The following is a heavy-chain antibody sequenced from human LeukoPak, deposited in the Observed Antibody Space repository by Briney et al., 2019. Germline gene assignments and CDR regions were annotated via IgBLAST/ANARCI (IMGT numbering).Heavy chain of an antibody. J-gene: IGHJ4*02. CDR3: ARAYYDFWSGPPRLDFDY. V-gene: IGHV4-39*07. CDR2: IYYSGST. Sequence: SETLSLTCTVSGGSISSYYWSWIRQPPGKGLEWIGSIYYSGSTYYNPSLKSRVTISVDTPKNQISLKLSSVTAADTAVFYCARAYYDFWSGPPRLDFDYWGQGTLVTVSS. CDR1: GGSISSYY. D-gene: IGHD3-3*01.